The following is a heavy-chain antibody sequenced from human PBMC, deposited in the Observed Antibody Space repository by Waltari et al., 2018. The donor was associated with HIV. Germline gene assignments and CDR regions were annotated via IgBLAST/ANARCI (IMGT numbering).Heavy chain of an antibody. CDR2: ISYDGDNK. D-gene: IGHD6-19*01. J-gene: IGHJ4*02. CDR1: RFTLSCYA. CDR3: AKGASGWSPGY. V-gene: IGHV3-30*18. Sequence: QVQLVEYGGGVVTPGRSLRLSCAASRFTLSCYAMHWVRQAPGKGLEWVAVISYDGDNKYYADSVKGLFTISRDNSKNTLYLQMNSLRAEDTAVYYCAKGASGWSPGYWGQGTLVTVSS.